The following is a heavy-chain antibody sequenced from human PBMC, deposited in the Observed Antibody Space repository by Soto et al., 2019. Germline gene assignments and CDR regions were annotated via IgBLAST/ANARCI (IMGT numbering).Heavy chain of an antibody. CDR1: GDSISSSFW. V-gene: IGHV4-4*02. CDR2: IYHTEST. D-gene: IGHD4-17*01. J-gene: IGHJ4*02. CDR3: ARYDFGSFDC. Sequence: KPSETLSLTGAVSGDSISSSFWWSWVRHPPGKRQEWSGEIYHTESTVYNPSLKSRVTISVDTSKNQFSLNLDSVTGAHTAVYYCARYDFGSFDCWGRGILVTVSS.